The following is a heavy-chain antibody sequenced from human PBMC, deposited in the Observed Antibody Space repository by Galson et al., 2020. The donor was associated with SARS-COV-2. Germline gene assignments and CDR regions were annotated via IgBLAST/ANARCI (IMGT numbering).Heavy chain of an antibody. CDR1: GYTFTNYG. CDR3: ARDPVGVVKTYYYDY. V-gene: IGHV1-18*01. D-gene: IGHD3-3*01. CDR2: ISAYNGNT. J-gene: IGHJ4*02. Sequence: GESLKISCKASGYTFTNYGFSWVRQAPGQGLEWMGWISAYNGNTDYAQNLQGRVTMTTDSSTSTAYMELRSLRSDDTAVYYCARDPVGVVKTYYYDYWGQGTLVTVSS.